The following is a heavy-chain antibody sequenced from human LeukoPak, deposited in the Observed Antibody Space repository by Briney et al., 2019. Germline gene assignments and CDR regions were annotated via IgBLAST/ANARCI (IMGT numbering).Heavy chain of an antibody. CDR1: GFTFSFCA. Sequence: GGSLRLSCAASGFTFSFCAMHWVRQAPGKGLEWVAFIRYDGNNKNYADSVKGRFTISRDNSRDTLYLQMNSLRAEDTAVYYCTKGDDYGANTRLPKYNWFDPWGQGTLVTVSS. CDR2: IRYDGNNK. D-gene: IGHD4-23*01. V-gene: IGHV3-30*02. CDR3: TKGDDYGANTRLPKYNWFDP. J-gene: IGHJ5*02.